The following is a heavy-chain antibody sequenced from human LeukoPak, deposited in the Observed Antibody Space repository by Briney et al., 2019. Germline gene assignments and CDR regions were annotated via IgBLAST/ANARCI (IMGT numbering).Heavy chain of an antibody. CDR3: ARDASIHYGDYESVGALDY. V-gene: IGHV3-30-3*01. Sequence: GGSLRLSCAASGFTSSSYAMHWVRQAPGKGLEWVAVISYDGSNKYYADSVKGRFTISRDNSKNTLYLQMNSLRAEDTAVYYCARDASIHYGDYESVGALDYWGQGTLVTVSS. CDR2: ISYDGSNK. CDR1: GFTSSSYA. D-gene: IGHD4-17*01. J-gene: IGHJ4*02.